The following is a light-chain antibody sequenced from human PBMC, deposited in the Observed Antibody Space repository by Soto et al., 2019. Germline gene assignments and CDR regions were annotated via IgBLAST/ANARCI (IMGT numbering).Light chain of an antibody. V-gene: IGLV1-40*01. CDR1: SSNIGANYD. J-gene: IGLJ2*01. Sequence: QLVLTQPPSVSGAPGQRVTISCTGSSSNIGANYDVHWYQVLPGTAPKLLIYANTNRPSGVPDRFSGSKSGTSASLAITGLQAEDEADYYCASYTRTTTLVFGGGTKLTVL. CDR2: ANT. CDR3: ASYTRTTTLV.